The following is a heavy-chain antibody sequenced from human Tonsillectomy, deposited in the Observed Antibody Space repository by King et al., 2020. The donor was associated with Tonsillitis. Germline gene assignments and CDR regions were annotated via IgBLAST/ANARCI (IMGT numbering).Heavy chain of an antibody. Sequence: VQLVESGGGLVQPGGSLRLSCAASGFTFSRYWMSWVRQAPGKGLEWVANIKENGSEKYYVDSVKGRFTIARDNAKKSLYLQMNSLRAEDTAVYYCAREYTPVDDMAADGRVGYWGQGTLVTVSS. D-gene: IGHD3-9*01. CDR1: GFTFSRYW. J-gene: IGHJ4*02. CDR2: IKENGSEK. CDR3: AREYTPVDDMAADGRVGY. V-gene: IGHV3-7*01.